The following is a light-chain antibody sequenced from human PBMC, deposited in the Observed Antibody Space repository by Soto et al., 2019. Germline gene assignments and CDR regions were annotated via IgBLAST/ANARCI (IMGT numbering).Light chain of an antibody. CDR3: CSYADGSIYF. J-gene: IGLJ1*01. Sequence: QSALTQPPSASGSPGQSVTISCTGTSRDVGAYDYVSWYLQYPDKAPQLLIYYVDHRPSGVSSRFSGSKSGNTASLTISGLQAEDEGDYYCCSYADGSIYFFGTGTKVT. V-gene: IGLV2-14*03. CDR1: SRDVGAYDY. CDR2: YVD.